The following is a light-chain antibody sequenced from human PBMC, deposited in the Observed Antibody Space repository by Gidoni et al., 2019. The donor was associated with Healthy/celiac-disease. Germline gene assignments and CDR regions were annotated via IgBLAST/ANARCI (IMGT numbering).Light chain of an antibody. J-gene: IGKJ1*01. Sequence: EIVLTQSPGTLSLSPGERATLSCRASQSVSSSYLAWYQQKPGQAPRLLIYGASSRATGIPDRFSGSGSGTDFTLTISRLEPEGFAVYYCQRYGSSPTWTFGQGTKVEIK. CDR2: GAS. V-gene: IGKV3-20*01. CDR3: QRYGSSPTWT. CDR1: QSVSSSY.